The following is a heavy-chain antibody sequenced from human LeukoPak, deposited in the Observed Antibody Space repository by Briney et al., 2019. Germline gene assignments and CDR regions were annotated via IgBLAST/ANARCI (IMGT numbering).Heavy chain of an antibody. J-gene: IGHJ6*03. CDR1: GGSISSSSYY. D-gene: IGHD3-10*01. Sequence: PSETLSLTCTVSGGSISSSSYYWGWIRQPPGKGLEWIGSIYYSGSTYYNPSLKSRVTISVDTSKNQFSLKLSSVTAADTAVYYCARQFRTIWFGEQLNYYYYYMDVWGKGTTVTISS. CDR2: IYYSGST. CDR3: ARQFRTIWFGEQLNYYYYYMDV. V-gene: IGHV4-39*01.